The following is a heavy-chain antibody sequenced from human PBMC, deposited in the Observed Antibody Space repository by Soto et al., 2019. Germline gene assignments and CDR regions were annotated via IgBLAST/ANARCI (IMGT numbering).Heavy chain of an antibody. D-gene: IGHD2-15*01. CDR2: INSDGSST. CDR1: GFTFSSYW. Sequence: EVQLVESGGGLVQPGGSLRLSCAASGFTFSSYWMHWVRQATGQGLVWVSRINSDGSSTSYADSVKGQFTIARDNAKNTLYLQMNSLRADDTAVYYCVRTSLVVAAATREAYWGQGTLVTVSS. V-gene: IGHV3-74*01. CDR3: VRTSLVVAAATREAY. J-gene: IGHJ4*02.